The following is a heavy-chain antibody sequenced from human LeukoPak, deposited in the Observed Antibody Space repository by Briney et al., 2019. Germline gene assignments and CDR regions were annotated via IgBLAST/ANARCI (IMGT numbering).Heavy chain of an antibody. D-gene: IGHD6-6*01. CDR3: VSLGYSSSSVRY. CDR2: IYSGGST. V-gene: IGHV3-53*05. CDR1: GFTVSSNY. J-gene: IGHJ4*02. Sequence: GGSLRLSCAASGFTVSSNYMSWVRQAPGKGLEWVSVIYSGGSTYYADSVKGRFTISRGNSKNTLYLQMNSLRAEDTAVYFCVSLGYSSSSVRYWGQGTLVSVSS.